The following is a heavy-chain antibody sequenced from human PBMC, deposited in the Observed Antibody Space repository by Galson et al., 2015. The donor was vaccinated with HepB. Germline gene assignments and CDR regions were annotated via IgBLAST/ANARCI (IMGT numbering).Heavy chain of an antibody. CDR3: AKDRMVYATRAHLVDS. V-gene: IGHV3-23*01. CDR2: NSGSGART. D-gene: IGHD2-8*01. CDR1: GFTFTSYA. Sequence: SLRLSCAASGFTFTSYAMSWVRQAPGKGLEWVSSNSGSGARTDYADSVKGRFSISRDNSKNTVYLQMNSLRAEDTAVYFCAKDRMVYATRAHLVDSWGQGTLVTVSS. J-gene: IGHJ4*02.